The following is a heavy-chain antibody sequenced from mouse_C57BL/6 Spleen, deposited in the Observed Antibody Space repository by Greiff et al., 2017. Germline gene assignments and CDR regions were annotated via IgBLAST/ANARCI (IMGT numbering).Heavy chain of an antibody. J-gene: IGHJ1*03. Sequence: EVQLVESGGGLVQPGGSMKLSCAASGFTFSDAWMDWVRQSPEKGLEWVAEIRNKANNHATYYAESVKGRFTISRDDSKSSVYLQMNSLRAEDTGIYYCTRTTVVAIYWYFDVWGTGTTVTVSS. D-gene: IGHD1-1*01. CDR3: TRTTVVAIYWYFDV. CDR1: GFTFSDAW. V-gene: IGHV6-6*01. CDR2: IRNKANNHAT.